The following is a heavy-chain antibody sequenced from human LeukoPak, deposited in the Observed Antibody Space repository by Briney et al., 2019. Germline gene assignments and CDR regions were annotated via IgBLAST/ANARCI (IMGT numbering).Heavy chain of an antibody. CDR2: IDSRSGST. Sequence: GGSLRLSCADSQFTFSHFNMNWVRQPPGKGLEWVSYIDSRSGSTFYADFVKGRFTISRDNAKNSLYLQMNGLRVEDTAVYYCARDGYNWDGYGWFDPWGQGTPVILSS. D-gene: IGHD1-1*01. V-gene: IGHV3-48*01. J-gene: IGHJ5*02. CDR3: ARDGYNWDGYGWFDP. CDR1: QFTFSHFN.